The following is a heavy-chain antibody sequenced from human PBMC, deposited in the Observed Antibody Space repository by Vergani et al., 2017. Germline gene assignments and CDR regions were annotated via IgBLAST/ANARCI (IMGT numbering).Heavy chain of an antibody. CDR2: IYYSGST. D-gene: IGHD1-20*01. CDR1: GGSISSYY. J-gene: IGHJ6*03. Sequence: QVQLQESGPGLVKPSETLFLTCTVSGGSISSYYWSWIRQPPGKGLEWIGYIYYSGSTYYNPSLKSRVTISVDTSKNQFSLKLSSVTAADTAVYYCARARYNWNYFYYYMDVWGKGTTVTVSS. V-gene: IGHV4-59*08. CDR3: ARARYNWNYFYYYMDV.